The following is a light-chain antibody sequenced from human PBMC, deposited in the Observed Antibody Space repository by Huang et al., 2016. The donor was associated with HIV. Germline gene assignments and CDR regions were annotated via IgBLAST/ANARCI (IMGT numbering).Light chain of an antibody. V-gene: IGKV1-39*01. CDR2: AAS. Sequence: DIQMTQSPSSLSASVGDRVTITCRASQSISSYLNWYQQKPGKAPKLLIYAASSLQSGVPSRFSGSGSGTDFTLPVSNLQPEDFAAYYCQQSYSTPLTFGRGTKVEIK. J-gene: IGKJ4*01. CDR1: QSISSY. CDR3: QQSYSTPLT.